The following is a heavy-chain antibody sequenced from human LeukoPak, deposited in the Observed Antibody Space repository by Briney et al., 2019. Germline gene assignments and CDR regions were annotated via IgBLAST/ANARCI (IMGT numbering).Heavy chain of an antibody. J-gene: IGHJ3*02. Sequence: PGGSLRLSCEASGFTFNNYWMSWVRQSPGKGLEWVANIKQDGSEKYYVDSVKGRFTISRDNAKNSLYLQTNSLRADDTAVYYCARFCTSLVKYAFDIWGQGTMVTVSS. CDR1: GFTFNNYW. CDR2: IKQDGSEK. V-gene: IGHV3-7*01. CDR3: ARFCTSLVKYAFDI. D-gene: IGHD5-18*01.